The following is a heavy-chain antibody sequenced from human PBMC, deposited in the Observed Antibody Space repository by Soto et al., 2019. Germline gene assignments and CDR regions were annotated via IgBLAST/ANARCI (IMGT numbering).Heavy chain of an antibody. V-gene: IGHV1-3*01. J-gene: IGHJ4*02. CDR3: AKEPAVAGMLALDF. D-gene: IGHD6-19*01. CDR1: GYTFTNYI. CDR2: SNAANGNT. Sequence: QAQIVQSGVEVKKPGASVKISCKDSGYTFTNYITHWVRQAPGQRLEWMGWSNAANGNTKYSQKFQGRVTITRDTSATTFYMDLNSLKSEDTAVYYCAKEPAVAGMLALDFWGQGTLVTVSS.